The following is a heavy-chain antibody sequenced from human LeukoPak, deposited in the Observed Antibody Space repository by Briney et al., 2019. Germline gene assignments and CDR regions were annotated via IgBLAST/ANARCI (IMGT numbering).Heavy chain of an antibody. Sequence: GGSLRLSCAASGFTFSSYSMNWVRQAPGKGLEWVSSISSSSSYIYYADSVKGRFTISRDNAKNSLYLQMNSLRAEDTAVYYCARQAGGYYYDSSGYPDYWGQGTLVTVSS. CDR2: ISSSSSYI. V-gene: IGHV3-21*01. J-gene: IGHJ4*02. CDR1: GFTFSSYS. CDR3: ARQAGGYYYDSSGYPDY. D-gene: IGHD3-22*01.